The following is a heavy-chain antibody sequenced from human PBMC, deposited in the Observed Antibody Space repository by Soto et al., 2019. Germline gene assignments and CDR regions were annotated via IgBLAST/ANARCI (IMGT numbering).Heavy chain of an antibody. CDR3: ARDAGGGSYLAY. CDR2: ISPFNGHT. V-gene: IGHV1-18*01. Sequence: QVQLVQSGGEVKRPGASVKVSCKPSGYTFTNYVIDWVRQAPGQGLEWMGWISPFNGHTNYAQKFQGRVTLTTDTSTSTAYMELTSLRFDDTAVYYCARDAGGGSYLAYWGQGTLVTVSS. J-gene: IGHJ4*02. CDR1: GYTFTNYV. D-gene: IGHD1-26*01.